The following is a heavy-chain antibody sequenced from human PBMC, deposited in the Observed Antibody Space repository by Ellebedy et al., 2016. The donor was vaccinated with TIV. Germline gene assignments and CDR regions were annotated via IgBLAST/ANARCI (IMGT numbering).Heavy chain of an antibody. CDR2: IHYSGST. Sequence: MPSETLSLTCTVSGGSISSSSYYWGWTRQPPGKGLDWIGSIHYSGSTYYNPSLKSRVTISVDTSKNQFSLKLSFVTAADTAVYYCARLRAGGGSSWYFDYWGQGTLVTVSS. J-gene: IGHJ4*02. V-gene: IGHV4-39*01. CDR1: GGSISSSSYY. D-gene: IGHD6-13*01. CDR3: ARLRAGGGSSWYFDY.